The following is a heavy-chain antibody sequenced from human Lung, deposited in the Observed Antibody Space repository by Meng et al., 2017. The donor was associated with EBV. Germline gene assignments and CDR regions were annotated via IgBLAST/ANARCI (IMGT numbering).Heavy chain of an antibody. CDR2: ISSANSYI. CDR1: GFIFSDYN. Sequence: EVQLVESGXXLVKPGGGLRLSCAASGFIFSDYNMNWIRQAPGKGLEWVSSISSANSYIYYADSVKGRFTISRDNAKNSLSLQMSSLRVEDTAVYYCARLSGTGWFDPWGQGTLVTVSS. CDR3: ARLSGTGWFDP. D-gene: IGHD1-7*01. V-gene: IGHV3-21*02. J-gene: IGHJ5*02.